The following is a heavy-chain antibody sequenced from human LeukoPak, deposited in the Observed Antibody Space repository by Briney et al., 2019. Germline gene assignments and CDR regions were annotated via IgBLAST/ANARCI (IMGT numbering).Heavy chain of an antibody. J-gene: IGHJ4*02. D-gene: IGHD4-17*01. Sequence: SETLSLTCTVSGGSISSYFWSWIRQPPGKGLEWIGYIYYSGSTNYNPSIKSRVTMSVDTSKNHFSLKLTSVTAADTAVYYCARGGYGDYTLDYWGQGTLVTVSS. CDR2: IYYSGST. CDR1: GGSISSYF. CDR3: ARGGYGDYTLDY. V-gene: IGHV4-59*01.